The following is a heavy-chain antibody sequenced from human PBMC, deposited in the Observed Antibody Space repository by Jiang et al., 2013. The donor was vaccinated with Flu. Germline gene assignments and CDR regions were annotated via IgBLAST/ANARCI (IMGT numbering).Heavy chain of an antibody. D-gene: IGHD2-15*01. Sequence: VSAISGSGGRHILTQTPXRAGFTISRDNSKNTLYLQMNSLRAEDTAVYYCAKDLRIFLYGMDVWGQGTTVTVSS. J-gene: IGHJ6*02. CDR2: ISGSGGRH. V-gene: IGHV3-23*01. CDR3: AKDLRIFLYGMDV.